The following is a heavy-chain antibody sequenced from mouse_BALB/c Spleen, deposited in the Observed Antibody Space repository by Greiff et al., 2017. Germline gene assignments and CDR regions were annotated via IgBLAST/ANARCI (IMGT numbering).Heavy chain of an antibody. V-gene: IGHV1-7*01. Sequence: VKLVESGAELAKPGASVKMSCKASGYTFTSYWMHWVKQRPGQGLEWIGYINPSTGYTEYNQKFKDKATLTADKSSSTAYMQLSSLTSEDSAVYYCARWGGTPYYYAMDYWGQGTSVTVSS. CDR3: ARWGGTPYYYAMDY. J-gene: IGHJ4*01. D-gene: IGHD1-1*02. CDR2: INPSTGYT. CDR1: GYTFTSYW.